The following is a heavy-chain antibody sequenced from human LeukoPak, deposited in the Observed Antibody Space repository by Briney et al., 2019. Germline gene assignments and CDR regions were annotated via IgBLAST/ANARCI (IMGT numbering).Heavy chain of an antibody. J-gene: IGHJ4*02. CDR3: AREGIYDSSAQSDY. CDR2: INPNSGGT. V-gene: IGHV1-2*02. Sequence: GASVKVSCKASGYTFTGYYMHWVRQAPGQGLEWMGWINPNSGGTNYAQKFQGRATMTRDTSISTAYMELSRLRSDDTAVYYCAREGIYDSSAQSDYWGQGTLVTVSS. CDR1: GYTFTGYY. D-gene: IGHD3-22*01.